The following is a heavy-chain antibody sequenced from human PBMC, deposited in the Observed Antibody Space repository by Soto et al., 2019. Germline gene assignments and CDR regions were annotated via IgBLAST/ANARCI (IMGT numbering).Heavy chain of an antibody. J-gene: IGHJ4*02. CDR1: GFTFSDYY. Sequence: PGGSLRLSCAASGFTFSDYYMSWIRQAPGKGLEWVSYISSSGSTIFYAASVKGRFTISRDNAKNSLYLQMNSLRAEDTAVYYCSVYTNYIDYWAQGTTVTVSS. V-gene: IGHV3-11*01. D-gene: IGHD2-8*01. CDR2: ISSSGSTI. CDR3: SVYTNYIDY.